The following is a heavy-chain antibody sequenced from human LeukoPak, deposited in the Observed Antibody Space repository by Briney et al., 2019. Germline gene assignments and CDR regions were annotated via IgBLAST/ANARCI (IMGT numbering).Heavy chain of an antibody. CDR2: IWYDGSKK. D-gene: IGHD4-11*01. Sequence: GGSLRLSCAVSGVTFSRSGMHWVRQAPGKGLEWVAFIWYDGSKKYYADSVKGRFTISRDNSKNTVYLQTDSLRVEDTAVYYCARDGSPTVIDYWGQGTLLTVSS. J-gene: IGHJ4*02. CDR3: ARDGSPTVIDY. CDR1: GVTFSRSG. V-gene: IGHV3-33*01.